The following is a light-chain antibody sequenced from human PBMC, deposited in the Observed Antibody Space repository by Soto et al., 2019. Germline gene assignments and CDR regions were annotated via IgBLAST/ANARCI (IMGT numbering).Light chain of an antibody. V-gene: IGKV3-20*01. CDR1: QSVSSS. CDR2: GAS. CDR3: QQYGSSLT. Sequence: IVMTQSPATLSVSPGERATLSCRASQSVSSSLAWYQQKPGQAPRLLIYGASSRATGIPDRFSGSGSGTDFTLTISRLEPEDFAVYYCQQYGSSLTFGGGTKVEIK. J-gene: IGKJ4*01.